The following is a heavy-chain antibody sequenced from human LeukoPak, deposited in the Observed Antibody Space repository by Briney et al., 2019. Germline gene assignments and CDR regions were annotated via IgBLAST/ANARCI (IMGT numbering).Heavy chain of an antibody. J-gene: IGHJ4*02. CDR3: AKDYSNFLDY. Sequence: GRSLRLSCAASGFTFSSYGMHWVRQAPGKGLEWVAVISYDGSNKYYAGSVKGRFTISRDNSKNTLYLQMNSLRAEDTAVYYCAKDYSNFLDYWGQGTLVTVSS. CDR1: GFTFSSYG. CDR2: ISYDGSNK. D-gene: IGHD4-11*01. V-gene: IGHV3-30*18.